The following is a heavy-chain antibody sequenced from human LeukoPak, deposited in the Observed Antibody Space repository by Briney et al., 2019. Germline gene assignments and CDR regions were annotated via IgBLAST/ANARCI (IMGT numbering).Heavy chain of an antibody. Sequence: GGSLRLSCAASGFTFSSYWMSWVRQAPGKGLEWVANIKQDGSEKYYVDSVKGRFTISRDNAKNSLYLQTNSLRAEDTAVYYCAGERGYSYGYPFDYWGQGTLVTVSS. D-gene: IGHD5-18*01. V-gene: IGHV3-7*01. J-gene: IGHJ4*02. CDR3: AGERGYSYGYPFDY. CDR1: GFTFSSYW. CDR2: IKQDGSEK.